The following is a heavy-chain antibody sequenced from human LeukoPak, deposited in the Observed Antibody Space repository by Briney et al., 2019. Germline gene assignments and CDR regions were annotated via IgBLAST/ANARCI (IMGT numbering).Heavy chain of an antibody. CDR3: VKGGPVTAGGPYYFDY. V-gene: IGHV3-33*03. CDR2: IWQDGLNK. Sequence: GRSLRLSCAASGFKFSDFGVHWVRQPPGKGLEWVAVIWQDGLNKFYAEAVQGRFSNSRDNSKNSLYLQMNNVGIEDTARYFCVKGGPVTAGGPYYFDYWGQGTLVAVPS. CDR1: GFKFSDFG. D-gene: IGHD2-15*01. J-gene: IGHJ4*02.